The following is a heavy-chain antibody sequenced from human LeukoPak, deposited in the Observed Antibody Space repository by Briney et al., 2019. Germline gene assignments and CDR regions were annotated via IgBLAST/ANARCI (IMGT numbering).Heavy chain of an antibody. J-gene: IGHJ4*02. Sequence: SVKVSCKASGGTFSSYAVSWVRLTPGQGLEWLGGIIPFFGTTTYAQKFQAKVTMTADKSTNTAYLEISSLTSDDTAVYYCARCSPGDSSNFYAVLQYWGQGTQVTVST. CDR1: GGTFSSYA. CDR2: IIPFFGTT. CDR3: ARCSPGDSSNFYAVLQY. V-gene: IGHV1-69*06. D-gene: IGHD3-22*01.